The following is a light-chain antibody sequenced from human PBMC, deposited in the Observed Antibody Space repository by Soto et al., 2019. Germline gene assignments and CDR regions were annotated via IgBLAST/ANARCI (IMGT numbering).Light chain of an antibody. CDR3: QQYGGAPFT. Sequence: EIVLTQSPRTLSLSPGESATLSCRASQNVYINSLAWFQQKPGQTPRLLIYGPSTRAAGVPDRFTGSGSGADVGLTSTRPEPEDFAMYYCQQYGGAPFTFGPGTRV. CDR1: QNVYINS. V-gene: IGKV3-20*01. J-gene: IGKJ3*01. CDR2: GPS.